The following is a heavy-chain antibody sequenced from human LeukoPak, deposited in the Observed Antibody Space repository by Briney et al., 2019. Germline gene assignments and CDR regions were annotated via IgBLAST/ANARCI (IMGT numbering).Heavy chain of an antibody. D-gene: IGHD2-15*01. CDR2: IYYSGST. J-gene: IGHJ4*02. CDR1: GGSISSGDYY. Sequence: SETLSLTCTVSGGSISSGDYYWSWIRQPPGKGLEWIGYIYYSGSTYYNPSLKSRVTISVDTSKNQFSLKLSSVTAADTAVYYCARGWLVPSVAGTFYFDYRGQGTLVTVSS. CDR3: ARGWLVPSVAGTFYFDY. V-gene: IGHV4-30-4*01.